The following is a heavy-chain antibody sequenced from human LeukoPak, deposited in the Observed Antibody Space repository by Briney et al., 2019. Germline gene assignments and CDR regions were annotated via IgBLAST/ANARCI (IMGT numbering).Heavy chain of an antibody. D-gene: IGHD5-18*01. J-gene: IGHJ5*02. CDR2: ISGSGGST. V-gene: IGHV3-23*01. Sequence: PGGSLRLSCAASGFTFSSYAMSWVRQAPGKGLEWVSAISGSGGSTYYADSVKGRFTISRDNSENTLYLQMNSLRAEDTAVYYCAKTRNSYGYMWGPNWFDPWGQGTLVTVSS. CDR1: GFTFSSYA. CDR3: AKTRNSYGYMWGPNWFDP.